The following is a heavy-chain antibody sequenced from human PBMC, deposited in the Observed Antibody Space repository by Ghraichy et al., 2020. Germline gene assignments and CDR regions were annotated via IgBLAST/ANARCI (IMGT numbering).Heavy chain of an antibody. CDR1: GFTFSDYY. V-gene: IGHV3-11*01. CDR3: ARAHTVTRGWDWFDP. D-gene: IGHD4-17*01. Sequence: GGSLRLSCAASGFTFSDYYMSWIRQAPGKGLEWVSYISSSGSTIYYADSVKGRFTISRDNAKNSLYLQMNSLRAEDTAVYYCARAHTVTRGWDWFDPWGQGTLVTVSS. CDR2: ISSSGSTI. J-gene: IGHJ5*02.